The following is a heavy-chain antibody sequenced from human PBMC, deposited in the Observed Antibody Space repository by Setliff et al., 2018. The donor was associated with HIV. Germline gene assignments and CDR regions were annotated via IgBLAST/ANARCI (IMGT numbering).Heavy chain of an antibody. CDR1: GGSISSYY. D-gene: IGHD2-15*01. J-gene: IGHJ3*02. CDR2: IYTSGST. Sequence: PSETLSLTCTVSGGSISSYYWSWIRQPPGKGLEWIGYIYTSGSTNYNPSLQSRVSISIDTSKNQFSLKLSSVTAADTAMYYCAREHCSGGSCNGFDIWGQGTMVTVSS. CDR3: AREHCSGGSCNGFDI. V-gene: IGHV4-4*09.